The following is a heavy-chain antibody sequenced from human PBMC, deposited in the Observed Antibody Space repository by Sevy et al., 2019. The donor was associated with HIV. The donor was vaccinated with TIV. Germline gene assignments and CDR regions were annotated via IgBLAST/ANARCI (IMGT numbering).Heavy chain of an antibody. CDR2: IKQDGSEK. D-gene: IGHD3-9*01. Sequence: GGSLRLSCAASGFTFSSYWMNWVRQTPGKGLEWVANIKQDGSEKYYVDSVKGRFTISRDNAKNSLFLQMNSLRSEDTAVYYCARVRIWFFDYWGQRTLVTVSS. J-gene: IGHJ4*02. V-gene: IGHV3-7*01. CDR3: ARVRIWFFDY. CDR1: GFTFSSYW.